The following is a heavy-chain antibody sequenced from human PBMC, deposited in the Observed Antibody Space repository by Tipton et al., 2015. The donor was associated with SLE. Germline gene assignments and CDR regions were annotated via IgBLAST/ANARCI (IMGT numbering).Heavy chain of an antibody. J-gene: IGHJ6*02. CDR1: GGFLSGHY. D-gene: IGHD3/OR15-3a*01. CDR2: ISHSGTT. CDR3: AKVPTDYMDV. V-gene: IGHV4-34*01. Sequence: TLSLTCAVYGGFLSGHYCTWIRQSPGKGLEWIGDISHSGTTNYNSSLRGRVTISGDTSKNQFSLKLFSVTAADTAVYYCAKVPTDYMDVWGQGTTVTVSS.